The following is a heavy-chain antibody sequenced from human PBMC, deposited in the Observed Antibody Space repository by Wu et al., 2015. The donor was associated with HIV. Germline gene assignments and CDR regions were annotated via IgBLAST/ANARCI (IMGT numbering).Heavy chain of an antibody. CDR2: IIPIFGTA. D-gene: IGHD3-10*01. CDR1: GGTFSSYA. CDR3: ARNYYGSGSYAYYYMDV. V-gene: IGHV1-69*12. Sequence: QVQLVQSGAEVKKPGSSVKVSCKASGGTFSSYAISWVRQAPGQGLEWMGGIIPIFGTANYAQKFQGRVTITADESTSTAYMELSSLRSEDTAVYYCARNYYGSGSYAYYYMDVWGKGTTGHRLL. J-gene: IGHJ6*03.